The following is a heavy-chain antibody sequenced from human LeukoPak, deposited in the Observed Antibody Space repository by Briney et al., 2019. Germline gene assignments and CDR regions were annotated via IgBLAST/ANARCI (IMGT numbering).Heavy chain of an antibody. CDR1: GFTFSSYS. V-gene: IGHV3-21*01. CDR2: INSDSRLM. D-gene: IGHD3-16*01. J-gene: IGHJ4*02. CDR3: VRDLFDDYSLDY. Sequence: PGGSLRLSCAASGFTFSSYSMNWVRQAPGKGLEWGSSINSDSRLMYYAESVKGRFTISRDNARNSLYLQLNSLRAEDTAVYFCVRDLFDDYSLDYWGQGTLVTVSS.